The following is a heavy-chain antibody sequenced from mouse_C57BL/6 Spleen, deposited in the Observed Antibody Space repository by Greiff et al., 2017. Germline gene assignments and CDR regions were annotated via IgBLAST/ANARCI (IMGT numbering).Heavy chain of an antibody. V-gene: IGHV5-15*01. CDR3: ARQGYYGSSYDYFDY. D-gene: IGHD1-1*01. CDR2: ISNLAYSI. J-gene: IGHJ2*01. Sequence: DVMLVESGGGLVQPGGSLKLSCAASGFTFSDYGMAWVRQAPRKGPEWVAFISNLAYSIYYADTVTGRFTISRANAKNTLYLEMSSLRSEDTAMYYCARQGYYGSSYDYFDYWGQGTTLTVSS. CDR1: GFTFSDYG.